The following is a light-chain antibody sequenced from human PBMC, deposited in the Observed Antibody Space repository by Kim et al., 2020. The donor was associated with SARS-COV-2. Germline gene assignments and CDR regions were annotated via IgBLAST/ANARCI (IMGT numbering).Light chain of an antibody. V-gene: IGLV3-1*01. J-gene: IGLJ1*01. CDR3: QAWDSSTYV. Sequence: VAPGQTASITCSGDKLGDKYACWYQQKPGQSPVLVIYQDSKRPSGIPERFSGSNAGNTATLTISGTQAMDEADYYCQAWDSSTYVFGTGTKVTVL. CDR1: KLGDKY. CDR2: QDS.